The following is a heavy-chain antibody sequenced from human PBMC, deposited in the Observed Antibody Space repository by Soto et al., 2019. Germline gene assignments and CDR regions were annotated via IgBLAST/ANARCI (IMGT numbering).Heavy chain of an antibody. V-gene: IGHV3-64*01. Sequence: EVQLVESGGGLVQPGGSLRLSCAGSGFSFSNHHMHWVRQAPGKGLEYVSGISSTGSTIYYENSVKGRFTISRDNSKNTLFLQMGDLRNEDMAVYYCARVRKTYGDYDYWGQGTLVTVSS. CDR2: ISSTGSTI. CDR1: GFSFSNHH. D-gene: IGHD4-17*01. J-gene: IGHJ4*02. CDR3: ARVRKTYGDYDY.